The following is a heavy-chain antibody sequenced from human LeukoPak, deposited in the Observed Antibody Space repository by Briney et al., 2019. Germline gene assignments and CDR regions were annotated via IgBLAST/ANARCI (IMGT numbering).Heavy chain of an antibody. D-gene: IGHD3-10*01. J-gene: IGHJ4*02. CDR1: KFTFSSYA. Sequence: GGSLRLSCAASKFTFSSYAVSWVRQAPGKGLEWVSAISGSGGSTYYADSVKGRFTISRDNPKNTLYLQTNSLRAEDTAVYYCAKEFYYGSGSYCPTFDYWGQGTLVTVSS. V-gene: IGHV3-23*01. CDR2: ISGSGGST. CDR3: AKEFYYGSGSYCPTFDY.